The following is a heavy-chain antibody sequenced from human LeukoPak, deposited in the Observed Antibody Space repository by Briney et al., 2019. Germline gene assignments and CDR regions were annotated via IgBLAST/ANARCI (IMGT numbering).Heavy chain of an antibody. J-gene: IGHJ4*02. CDR3: ARGRRDYYDSSGYSYYFDY. Sequence: SVKVSCKASGGTFSTYALIWVRQVPGQGLEWMGGIIPVFGTVNYAQRYKGRVTITADESTSTAYMELSRLRSEDTAVYYCARGRRDYYDSSGYSYYFDYWGQGTLVTVSS. CDR2: IIPVFGTV. V-gene: IGHV1-69*13. D-gene: IGHD3-22*01. CDR1: GGTFSTYA.